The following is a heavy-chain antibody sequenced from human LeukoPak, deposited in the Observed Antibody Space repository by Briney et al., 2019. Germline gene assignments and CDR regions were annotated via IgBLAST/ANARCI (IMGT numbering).Heavy chain of an antibody. CDR3: AREGVRGQAYYFDY. Sequence: GGSPRLSCAASGFTFSSFEMNWVRQAPGKGLEWVSYISSSGSIMYYADSVKGRFTISRDNAKNSLYLQMNSLRAEDTAVYYCAREGVRGQAYYFDYGGQGTLVTVSS. CDR2: ISSSGSIM. J-gene: IGHJ4*02. V-gene: IGHV3-48*03. CDR1: GFTFSSFE. D-gene: IGHD3-10*01.